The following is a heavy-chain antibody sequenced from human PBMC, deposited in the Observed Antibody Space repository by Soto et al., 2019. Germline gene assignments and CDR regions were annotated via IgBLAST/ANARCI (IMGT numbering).Heavy chain of an antibody. CDR3: ARDPHIVDRSYAFDI. V-gene: IGHV4-4*02. CDR1: GGSISSRNW. J-gene: IGHJ3*02. CDR2: IYHSGST. D-gene: IGHD2-21*01. Sequence: SETLSLTCAVSGGSISSRNWWSWVRQPPGKGLEWIGEIYHSGSTNYNPSLKSRVTISVDKSKNQFSLKLSSVTAADTAVYYCARDPHIVDRSYAFDIWGQGTMVTVSS.